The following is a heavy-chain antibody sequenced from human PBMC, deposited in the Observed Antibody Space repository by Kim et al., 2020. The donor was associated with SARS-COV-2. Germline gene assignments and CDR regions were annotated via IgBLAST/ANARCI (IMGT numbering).Heavy chain of an antibody. CDR3: ARVPVGSSSWYYFDY. V-gene: IGHV3-11*05. J-gene: IGHJ4*01. D-gene: IGHD6-13*01. CDR1: GFTFSDYY. Sequence: GGSLRLSCAASGFTFSDYYMTWIRQAPGRGLEWISYISSSTGYTNYADSLKGRFTISRDNAKNSLYLQMNSLRAEDTAVYAFARVPVGSSSWYYFDYW. CDR2: ISSSTGYT.